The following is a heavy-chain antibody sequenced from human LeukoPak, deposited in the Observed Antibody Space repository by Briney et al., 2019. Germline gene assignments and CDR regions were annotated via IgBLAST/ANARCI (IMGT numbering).Heavy chain of an antibody. CDR3: AVDIVATIGVT. J-gene: IGHJ4*02. CDR1: GFTFSNYN. D-gene: IGHD5-12*01. CDR2: ISSSGSSA. V-gene: IGHV3-48*02. Sequence: GGSLRLSCAASGFTFSNYNMNWVRQAPGKGLEWVSYISSSGSSAYYADSVKGRFTISRDNAKTSLSLQMHSLRDGDTAVYYCAVDIVATIGVTWGQGTLVTVSS.